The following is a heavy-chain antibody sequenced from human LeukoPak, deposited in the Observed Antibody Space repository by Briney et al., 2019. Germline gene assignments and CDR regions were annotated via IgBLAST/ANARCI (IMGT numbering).Heavy chain of an antibody. V-gene: IGHV1-46*01. J-gene: IGHJ6*02. CDR3: ARDMRRWLVRTSWDYYYYGMDV. CDR1: GYTFTSYY. CDR2: INPSGGST. D-gene: IGHD6-19*01. Sequence: GASVKVSCKASGYTFTSYYMHWVRQAPGQGLEWMGIINPSGGSTSYAQKFQGRVTMTRDTSTSTVYMELSSLRSEDTAVYYCARDMRRWLVRTSWDYYYYGMDVWGQGTTVTVSS.